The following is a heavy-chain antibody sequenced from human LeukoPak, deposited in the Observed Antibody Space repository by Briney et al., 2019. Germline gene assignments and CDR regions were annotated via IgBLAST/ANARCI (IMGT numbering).Heavy chain of an antibody. V-gene: IGHV1-8*01. CDR2: MNPNSGNT. CDR3: ARGSVLYSGSYYSLGDY. CDR1: GYTFTSYD. D-gene: IGHD1-26*01. J-gene: IGHJ4*02. Sequence: ASVKVSCKASGYTFTSYDINWVRQATGQGLEWMGWMNPNSGNTGYAQKFQGRVTMTRNTSISTAYMELSSLRSEDTAVYYCARGSVLYSGSYYSLGDYWGQGTLVTVSS.